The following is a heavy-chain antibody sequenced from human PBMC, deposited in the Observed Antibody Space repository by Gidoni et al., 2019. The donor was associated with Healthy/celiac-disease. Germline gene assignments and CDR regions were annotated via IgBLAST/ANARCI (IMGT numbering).Heavy chain of an antibody. J-gene: IGHJ1*01. CDR1: GFTFSSYA. CDR3: ARDLKPGIAAAGGYFQH. D-gene: IGHD6-13*01. Sequence: QVQLVESGGGVVQPGRSLRLSCAASGFTFSSYAMHWVRQAPGKGLEWVAVISYDGSNKYYADSVKGRFTISRDNSKNTLYLQMNSLRAEDTAVYYCARDLKPGIAAAGGYFQHWGQGTLVTVSS. V-gene: IGHV3-30-3*01. CDR2: ISYDGSNK.